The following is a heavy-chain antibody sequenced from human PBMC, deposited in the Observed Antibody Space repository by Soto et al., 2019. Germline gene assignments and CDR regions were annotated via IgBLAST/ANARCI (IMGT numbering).Heavy chain of an antibody. CDR2: ISGTGGST. Sequence: GGSLRLSCASPGFTFGSYAMSWVRQAPGKGLEWVAGISGTGGSTYYADSVKGRLTIYRDKSKNTLYLQMDSLRAEDTAVYYCAKDLSQQWRGGGMDVWGQGTTVTVSS. V-gene: IGHV3-23*01. CDR1: GFTFGSYA. D-gene: IGHD6-19*01. CDR3: AKDLSQQWRGGGMDV. J-gene: IGHJ6*02.